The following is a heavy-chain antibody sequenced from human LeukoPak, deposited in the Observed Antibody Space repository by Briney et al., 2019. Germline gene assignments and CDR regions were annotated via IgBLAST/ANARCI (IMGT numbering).Heavy chain of an antibody. CDR1: GFTFSSDG. D-gene: IGHD4-23*01. J-gene: IGHJ4*02. Sequence: GRSLRLSCAASGFTFSSDGMHWVRQAPGKGLEWVAVIWYDGSNKYYADSVKGRFTISRDNSKNTLYLQMNSLRAEDTAVYYCARAYGGNDLCDYWGQGTLVTVSS. V-gene: IGHV3-33*01. CDR2: IWYDGSNK. CDR3: ARAYGGNDLCDY.